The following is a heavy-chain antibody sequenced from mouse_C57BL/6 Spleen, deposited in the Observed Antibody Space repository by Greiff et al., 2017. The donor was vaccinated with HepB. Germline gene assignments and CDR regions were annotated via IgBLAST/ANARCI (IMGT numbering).Heavy chain of an antibody. CDR2: IYPGDGDT. CDR1: GYAFSSYW. CDR3: ARSELGYGNYYYYAMDY. D-gene: IGHD2-1*01. J-gene: IGHJ4*01. Sequence: VQLQQSGAELVKPGASVKISCKASGYAFSSYWMNWVKQRPGKGLEWIGQIYPGDGDTNYNGKFKGKATLTADKSSSTAYMQLSSLTSEYSAVYFCARSELGYGNYYYYAMDYWGQGTSVTVSS. V-gene: IGHV1-80*01.